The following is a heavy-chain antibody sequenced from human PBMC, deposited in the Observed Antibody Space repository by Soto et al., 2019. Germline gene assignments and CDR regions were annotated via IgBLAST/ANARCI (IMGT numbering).Heavy chain of an antibody. CDR1: GGTFSSYA. CDR2: IIPIFGTA. J-gene: IGHJ6*02. D-gene: IGHD3-10*01. Sequence: SVKVSCKASGGTFSSYAISWVRQAPGQGLEWMGGIIPIFGTANYAQKFQGRVTITADESTSTAYMELSSLRSEDTAVYYCASFGSGSYYSCYYGMDVWGQGTTVTVSS. V-gene: IGHV1-69*13. CDR3: ASFGSGSYYSCYYGMDV.